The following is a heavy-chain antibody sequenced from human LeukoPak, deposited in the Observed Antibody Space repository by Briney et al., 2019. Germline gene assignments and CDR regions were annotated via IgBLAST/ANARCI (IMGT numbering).Heavy chain of an antibody. J-gene: IGHJ4*02. CDR3: AKQTYVWGSYRYTEADY. CDR1: GFTFSSYG. Sequence: GRSLRLSCAASGFTFSSYGMQWVRQAPGKGLEWVAVISNDGNNKYYADSVKGRFAISRDNSKNTLYLQMNSLRAEDTAVYYCAKQTYVWGSYRYTEADYWGQGTLVTVSS. D-gene: IGHD3-16*02. V-gene: IGHV3-30*18. CDR2: ISNDGNNK.